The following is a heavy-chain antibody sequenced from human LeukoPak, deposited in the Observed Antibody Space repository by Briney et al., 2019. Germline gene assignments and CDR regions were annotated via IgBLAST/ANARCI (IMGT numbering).Heavy chain of an antibody. J-gene: IGHJ5*02. Sequence: GASVKVSCKASGYTFTSYDINRVRQAPGQGLEWMGIINPNGGSTSYAQKFRGRVTMTRDTSTSTVYMELSSLKSEDTAVYYCAREKDNSGWKNWIDPWGEGTVVTVSS. D-gene: IGHD6-19*01. CDR3: AREKDNSGWKNWIDP. CDR2: INPNGGST. V-gene: IGHV1-46*01. CDR1: GYTFTSYD.